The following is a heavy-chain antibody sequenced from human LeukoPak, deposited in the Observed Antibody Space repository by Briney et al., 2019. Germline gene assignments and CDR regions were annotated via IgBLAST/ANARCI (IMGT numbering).Heavy chain of an antibody. CDR2: IRQDGSEK. J-gene: IGHJ3*01. CDR3: ARAGYYGDDAFDL. Sequence: PGGSLRLSCVASGFIIGSYWMSWVRQAPGKSLEWVANIRQDGSEKYYVDSVKGRLTISRDNAKNSLYLQMNNLTAADTAIYYCARAGYYGDDAFDLWGQGTRVTLSS. CDR1: GFIIGSYW. D-gene: IGHD2/OR15-2a*01. V-gene: IGHV3-7*01.